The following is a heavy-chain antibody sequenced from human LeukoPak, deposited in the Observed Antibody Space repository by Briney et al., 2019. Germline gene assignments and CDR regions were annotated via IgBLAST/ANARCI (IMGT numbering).Heavy chain of an antibody. CDR2: INHSGST. V-gene: IGHV4-34*01. Sequence: PSETLSLTCAVYGGSFSGYYWSWIRQPPGKGLEWIGEINHSGSTNYNPSLKSRVTISVDMSKNQFSLSLSSVTAADTAVYYCARDAPGIAATGVYWGQGTLVTVSS. D-gene: IGHD6-13*01. CDR1: GGSFSGYY. CDR3: ARDAPGIAATGVY. J-gene: IGHJ4*02.